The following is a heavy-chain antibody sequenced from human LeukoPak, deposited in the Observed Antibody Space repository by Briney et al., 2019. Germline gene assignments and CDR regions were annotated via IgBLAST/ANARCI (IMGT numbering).Heavy chain of an antibody. J-gene: IGHJ6*02. CDR1: RFTFSNYA. D-gene: IGHD3-9*01. V-gene: IGHV3-23*01. Sequence: GGSLRLSCAASRFTFSNYAMGWVRQAPGKGLEWVSTISTGGGSTYYADSVKGRFTISRDNSKNTLYLQMTSLRAEDTAVYYCAKVLTAQTRAVGYTMDVWGQGTTLTVSS. CDR2: ISTGGGST. CDR3: AKVLTAQTRAVGYTMDV.